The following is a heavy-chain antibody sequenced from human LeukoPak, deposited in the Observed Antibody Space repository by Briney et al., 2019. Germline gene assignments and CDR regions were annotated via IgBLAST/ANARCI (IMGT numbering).Heavy chain of an antibody. CDR2: IYPGDSDT. CDR1: GYSFTSYW. V-gene: IGHV5-51*01. J-gene: IGHJ4*02. Sequence: GESLKISCKGSGYSFTSYWIGWVRQMPGKGLEWMGIIYPGDSDTRYSPSFQGQVTISADKSISTAYLQWSSLKASDTAMHYCARLDSYDYVWGSYYYWGQGTLVTVSS. D-gene: IGHD3-16*01. CDR3: ARLDSYDYVWGSYYY.